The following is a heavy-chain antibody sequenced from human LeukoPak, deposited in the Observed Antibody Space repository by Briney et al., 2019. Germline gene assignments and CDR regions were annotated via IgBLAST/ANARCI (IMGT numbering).Heavy chain of an antibody. Sequence: KPSETLSLTCTVSGGSISSSSYYWGWIRQPPGKGLEWIGSIYYSGSTYYNPSLKSRVTISVDTSKNQFSLKLSSVTAADTAVYYCARHRGIQRYYYYMDVWGKGTTVTVSS. CDR2: IYYSGST. D-gene: IGHD3-16*01. CDR3: ARHRGIQRYYYYMDV. V-gene: IGHV4-39*01. J-gene: IGHJ6*03. CDR1: GGSISSSSYY.